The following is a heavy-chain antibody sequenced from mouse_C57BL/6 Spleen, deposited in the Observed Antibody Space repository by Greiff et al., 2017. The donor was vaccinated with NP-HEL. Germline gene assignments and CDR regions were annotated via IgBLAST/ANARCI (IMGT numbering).Heavy chain of an antibody. D-gene: IGHD3-2*02. J-gene: IGHJ2*01. CDR2: IDPADSYT. CDR3: ARRGSAFHYFDY. CDR1: GYTFTSYW. Sequence: QVQLQQPGAELVRPGTSVKLSCKASGYTFTSYWMHWVKQRPGQGLEWIGGIDPADSYTNYNQKFKGKATLTVDTSSSTAYMQLSSLTSEDSAVYYCARRGSAFHYFDYWGQGTTLTVSS. V-gene: IGHV1-59*01.